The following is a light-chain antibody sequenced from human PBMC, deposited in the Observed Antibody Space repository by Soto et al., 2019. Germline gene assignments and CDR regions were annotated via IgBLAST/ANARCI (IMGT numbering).Light chain of an antibody. Sequence: QSVLTQPPSASGTPGQRVTISCSGGSSNIGSKTINWYQQFPGTAPKLLIYSNNQRPSGVPDRFSGSKSGSSASLAISGLQSEDEADYYCNSYTTTYTLVFGTGTKLTVL. CDR3: NSYTTTYTLV. CDR2: SNN. V-gene: IGLV1-44*01. CDR1: SSNIGSKT. J-gene: IGLJ1*01.